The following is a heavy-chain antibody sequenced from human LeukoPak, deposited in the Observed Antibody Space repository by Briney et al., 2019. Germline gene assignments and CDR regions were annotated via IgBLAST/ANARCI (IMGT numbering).Heavy chain of an antibody. V-gene: IGHV4-39*07. CDR2: INYRGST. CDR3: ARAKAMYYDFWSGYYTRVNWFDP. J-gene: IGHJ5*02. CDR1: GGSISSNTYY. D-gene: IGHD3-3*01. Sequence: SETLSLTCTVSGGSISSNTYYRAWIRQPPGKGLEYIGSINYRGSTYYNPSLKSRVTLSVDTSKNQFSLKLNSVTAADTAVYYCARAKAMYYDFWSGYYTRVNWFDPWGQGTLVTVSS.